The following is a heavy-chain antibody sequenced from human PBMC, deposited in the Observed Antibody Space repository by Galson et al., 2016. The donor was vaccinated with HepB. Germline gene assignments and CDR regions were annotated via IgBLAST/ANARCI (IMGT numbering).Heavy chain of an antibody. CDR3: AKTPPGSSIQYFDY. V-gene: IGHV3-23*01. CDR2: ISGSGAGT. J-gene: IGHJ4*02. Sequence: SLRLSCAASGFIFSNYAMSWVRQAPGKGLEWVSAISGSGAGTNYADSVRGRFTISRDNSKNTLCLQMNSLTAEDTAVYYCAKTPPGSSIQYFDYWGQGTLVTVSS. D-gene: IGHD6-6*01. CDR1: GFIFSNYA.